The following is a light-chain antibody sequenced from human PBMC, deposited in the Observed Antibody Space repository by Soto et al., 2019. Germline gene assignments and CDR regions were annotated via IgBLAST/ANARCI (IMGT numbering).Light chain of an antibody. Sequence: QSALTQPASVSGSPGQSITISCTGTSSDVGGYNYVSWYQQLPGKAPKLMIYDVSNRPSGVSNRFSGSKSGNTASLTISWLQAEDEADYYCSSYTSSSTYVFGTGTKLTVL. V-gene: IGLV2-14*01. CDR3: SSYTSSSTYV. CDR1: SSDVGGYNY. CDR2: DVS. J-gene: IGLJ1*01.